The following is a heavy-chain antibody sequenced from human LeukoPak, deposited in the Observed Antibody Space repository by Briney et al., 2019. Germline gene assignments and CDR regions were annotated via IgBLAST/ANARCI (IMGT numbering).Heavy chain of an antibody. D-gene: IGHD2-2*01. CDR2: IYSGGST. CDR3: ARRDIVVVPAAYYYYMDV. Sequence: GGSLRLSCAASGFTVSSNYMSWVRQAPGKGLEWVSVIYSGGSTYYADSVKGRFTISRDNSKNTLYLQMNSLRAEDTAVYYCARRDIVVVPAAYYYYMDVWGKGTTVTVSS. J-gene: IGHJ6*03. CDR1: GFTVSSNY. V-gene: IGHV3-66*01.